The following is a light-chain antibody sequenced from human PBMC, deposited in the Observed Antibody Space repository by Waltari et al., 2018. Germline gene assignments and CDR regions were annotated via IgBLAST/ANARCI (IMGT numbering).Light chain of an antibody. J-gene: IGLJ2*01. CDR2: EVS. CDR1: SSDIGGYNY. Sequence: QAALTQPRSVSGSPGQSVTISCPGTSSDIGGYNYVSWYQQNPGTAPKLMIYEVSERPSGVSDRFSGSKSGNTASLTISGLQAEDEADYYCSSYAGSNTHLLFGGGTRLTVL. V-gene: IGLV2-11*01. CDR3: SSYAGSNTHLL.